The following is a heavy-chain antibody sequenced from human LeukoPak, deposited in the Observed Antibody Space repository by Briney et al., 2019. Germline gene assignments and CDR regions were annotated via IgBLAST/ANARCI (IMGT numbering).Heavy chain of an antibody. CDR3: ARGPVSYATAAAGY. Sequence: GGSLRLSCAASGFSFSTYGMHWVRQAPGKGLEWVTVISYDGSDKYYADSVKGRFTISRDNSKNTLYLQMNSLRAEDTAVYYCARGPVSYATAAAGYWGQGTLVTVSS. V-gene: IGHV3-30*03. J-gene: IGHJ4*02. CDR2: ISYDGSDK. D-gene: IGHD6-13*01. CDR1: GFSFSTYG.